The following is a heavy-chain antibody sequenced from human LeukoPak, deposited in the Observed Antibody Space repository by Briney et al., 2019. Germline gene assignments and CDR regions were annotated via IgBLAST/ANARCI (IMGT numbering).Heavy chain of an antibody. CDR3: ARDCSGGSCYGAFDI. CDR1: GFTFSSYS. CDR2: ISSSSSYI. J-gene: IGHJ3*02. Sequence: GGSLRLSCAASGFTFSSYSMNWVRQAPGKGREWVSSISSSSSYIYYADSVKGRFTISRDNAKNSLYLQMNSPRAEDTAVYYCARDCSGGSCYGAFDIWGQGTMVTVPS. V-gene: IGHV3-21*01. D-gene: IGHD2-15*01.